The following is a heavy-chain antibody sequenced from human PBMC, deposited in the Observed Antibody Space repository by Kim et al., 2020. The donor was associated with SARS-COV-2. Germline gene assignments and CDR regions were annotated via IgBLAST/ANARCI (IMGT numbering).Heavy chain of an antibody. CDR2: IWYDGSNK. Sequence: GGSLRLSCAASGFTFSSYGMHWVRQAPGKGLEWVAVIWYDGSNKYYADSVKGRFTISRDNSKNTLYLQMNSLRAEDTAVYYCAKGAYGDYVWSWFDPWGQGTLVTVSS. CDR1: GFTFSSYG. J-gene: IGHJ5*02. D-gene: IGHD4-17*01. CDR3: AKGAYGDYVWSWFDP. V-gene: IGHV3-33*06.